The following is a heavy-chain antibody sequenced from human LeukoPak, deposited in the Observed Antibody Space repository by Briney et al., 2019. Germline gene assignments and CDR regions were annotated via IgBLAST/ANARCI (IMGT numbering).Heavy chain of an antibody. D-gene: IGHD1-26*01. CDR2: IYYSGST. Sequence: SETLSLTCTVSGGSISSTSHYWGWIRQPPGMGLEWIGTIYYSGSTYYNPSLKSRVTISVDTSNNQFSLKLSSVTAADTAVYYCARVRWDYWYFDLWGRGTLVTVSS. J-gene: IGHJ2*01. V-gene: IGHV4-39*01. CDR1: GGSISSTSHY. CDR3: ARVRWDYWYFDL.